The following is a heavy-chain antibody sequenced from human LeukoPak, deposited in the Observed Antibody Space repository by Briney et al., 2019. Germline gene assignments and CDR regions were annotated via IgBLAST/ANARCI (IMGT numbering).Heavy chain of an antibody. V-gene: IGHV3-21*01. Sequence: GGSLRLSCAASGLSFSSYSMTWVRQAPGKGLEWVSSISSRNTYIYYADSVKGRFTISRDNAKNSLYLQMNTLRAEDTAVYYCARDDSAFDLGALDYYYGMDVWGQGTTVTVSS. CDR3: ARDDSAFDLGALDYYYGMDV. D-gene: IGHD5-12*01. CDR2: ISSRNTYI. CDR1: GLSFSSYS. J-gene: IGHJ6*02.